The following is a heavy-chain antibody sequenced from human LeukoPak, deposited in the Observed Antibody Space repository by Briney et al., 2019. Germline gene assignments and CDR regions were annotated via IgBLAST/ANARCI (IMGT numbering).Heavy chain of an antibody. CDR1: GFTFSGYP. D-gene: IGHD6-13*01. CDR3: ARIGSSWYGDNENNWFDP. Sequence: PGKSLRLSCAASGFTFSGYPIHWVRQAPGKGLEWVANIKQDGSEKYYVDSVKGRFTIPRDNAKNSLYLQMNSLRAEDTAVYYCARIGSSWYGDNENNWFDPWGQGTLVTVSS. J-gene: IGHJ5*02. CDR2: IKQDGSEK. V-gene: IGHV3-7*03.